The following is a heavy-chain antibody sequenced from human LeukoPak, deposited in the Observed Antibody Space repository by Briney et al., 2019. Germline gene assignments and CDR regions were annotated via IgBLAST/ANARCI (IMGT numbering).Heavy chain of an antibody. Sequence: GGSLRLSCTVSGFTVSSNSMSWVRQAPGKGLEWVSGINWNGGSTGYADSVKGRFTISRDNAKNSLYLQMNSLRAEDTAVYYCARQIQRWLQSFDYWGQGTLVTVSS. CDR1: GFTVSSNS. J-gene: IGHJ4*02. CDR2: INWNGGST. D-gene: IGHD5-24*01. CDR3: ARQIQRWLQSFDY. V-gene: IGHV3-20*04.